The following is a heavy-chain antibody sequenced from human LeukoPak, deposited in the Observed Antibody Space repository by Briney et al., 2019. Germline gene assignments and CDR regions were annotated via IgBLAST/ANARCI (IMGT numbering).Heavy chain of an antibody. V-gene: IGHV4-59*01. Sequence: SVTLSLTCTVSGGSISSYYWSWIRQPPGKGLEWIGYIYYSGSTNYNPSLKSRVTISVDTSKNQFSLKLSSVTAADTAVYYCARLRSWNYADYWGQGTLVTVSS. CDR1: GGSISSYY. D-gene: IGHD1-7*01. J-gene: IGHJ4*02. CDR3: ARLRSWNYADY. CDR2: IYYSGST.